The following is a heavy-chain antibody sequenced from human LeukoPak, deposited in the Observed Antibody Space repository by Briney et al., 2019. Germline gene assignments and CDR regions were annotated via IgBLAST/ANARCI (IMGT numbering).Heavy chain of an antibody. J-gene: IGHJ4*02. Sequence: GGSLRLSCAASGFTFSTFGMHWVRQAPGKGREWVAIILYDASYKYYADSVKGRFTISRDNSRNTLYLQMNSLRAEDTAVYYCAKEDSVGGFFDSWGQGTLVTVSS. V-gene: IGHV3-30*18. D-gene: IGHD1-26*01. CDR3: AKEDSVGGFFDS. CDR2: ILYDASYK. CDR1: GFTFSTFG.